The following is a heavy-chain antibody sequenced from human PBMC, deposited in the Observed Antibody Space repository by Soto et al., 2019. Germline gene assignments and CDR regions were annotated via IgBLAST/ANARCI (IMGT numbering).Heavy chain of an antibody. Sequence: PSETLSLTCTVSGGSISSYYWSWIRQPPGKGLEWIGYIYYSGSTNYNPSLKSRVTISVDTSKNQFSLKLSSVTAADTAVYYCAKSSGFPPYYYDYWGQGTLDTVSS. V-gene: IGHV4-59*08. CDR2: IYYSGST. CDR3: AKSSGFPPYYYDY. J-gene: IGHJ4*02. D-gene: IGHD6-25*01. CDR1: GGSISSYY.